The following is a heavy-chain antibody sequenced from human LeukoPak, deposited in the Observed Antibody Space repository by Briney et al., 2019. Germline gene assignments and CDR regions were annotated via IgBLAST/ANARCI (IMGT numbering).Heavy chain of an antibody. Sequence: GGSLRLSCAASGFTFDDYAMHWVRQAPGKGLEWVSLISWDGGSTYYADSVKGRFTISRDNAKNSLYLQMNSLRAEDTAVYYCARKIATRHYFDYWGQGTLVTVSS. CDR1: GFTFDDYA. CDR2: ISWDGGST. CDR3: ARKIATRHYFDY. J-gene: IGHJ4*02. D-gene: IGHD6-6*01. V-gene: IGHV3-43D*03.